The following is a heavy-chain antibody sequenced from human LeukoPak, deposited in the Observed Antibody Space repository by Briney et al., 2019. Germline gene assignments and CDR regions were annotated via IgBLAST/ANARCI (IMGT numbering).Heavy chain of an antibody. Sequence: SVKVSCKASGGTFSSYAISWVRQAPGQGLEWMGGIIPIFGTANYAQKFQGRVTITTDESTSTTYMELSSLRSEDTAVYYCARIYDSSGSGDYWGQGTLVTVSS. V-gene: IGHV1-69*05. CDR2: IIPIFGTA. D-gene: IGHD3-22*01. CDR3: ARIYDSSGSGDY. CDR1: GGTFSSYA. J-gene: IGHJ4*02.